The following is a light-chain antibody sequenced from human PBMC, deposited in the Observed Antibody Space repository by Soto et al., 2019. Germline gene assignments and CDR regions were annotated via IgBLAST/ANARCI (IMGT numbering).Light chain of an antibody. J-gene: IGLJ3*02. V-gene: IGLV2-14*01. Sequence: QSALTQPASVSGSPGQSITISCTGTSSDVGGYNYVSWYQQHPGKAPKLMIYDVSNRPSGVSNRFSGSKSGNTASLTISGLQAEDGADYYCSSYTSSGTFGVFGGGTKLTVL. CDR1: SSDVGGYNY. CDR3: SSYTSSGTFGV. CDR2: DVS.